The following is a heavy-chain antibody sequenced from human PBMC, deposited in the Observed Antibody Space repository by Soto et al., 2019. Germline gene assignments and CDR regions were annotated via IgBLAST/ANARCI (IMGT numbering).Heavy chain of an antibody. J-gene: IGHJ5*02. D-gene: IGHD2-21*01. CDR3: VSSGTARLLRHSWFET. CDR2: ITTSSAYI. V-gene: IGHV3-21*01. CDR1: GFTFNTYD. Sequence: EVQLVESGGGLVKPGGSLRLSCAASGFTFNTYDMNWVRQAPGKGLEWVSSITTSSAYIYYADSLKGRITISRDNAKNSLFLQMNSLRAEDTAVYYCVSSGTARLLRHSWFETWGQGTLVTVSS.